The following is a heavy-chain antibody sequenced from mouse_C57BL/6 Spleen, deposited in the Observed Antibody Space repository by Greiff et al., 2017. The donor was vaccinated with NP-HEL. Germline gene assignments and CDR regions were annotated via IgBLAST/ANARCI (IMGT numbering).Heavy chain of an antibody. V-gene: IGHV1-80*01. D-gene: IGHD2-2*01. J-gene: IGHJ4*01. CDR3: ARFYYGYDDYAMDY. CDR1: GYAFSSYW. CDR2: IYPGDGDT. Sequence: QVQLQQSGAELVKPGASVKISCKASGYAFSSYWMNWVKQRPGKGLEWIGQIYPGDGDTNYNGKLKGKATLTADKSSSTAYMQLSSLTSEDSAVYFCARFYYGYDDYAMDYWGQGTSVTVSS.